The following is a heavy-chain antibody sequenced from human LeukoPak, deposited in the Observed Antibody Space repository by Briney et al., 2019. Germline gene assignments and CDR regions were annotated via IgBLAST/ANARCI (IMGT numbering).Heavy chain of an antibody. CDR3: AKGDYGVPFDP. V-gene: IGHV3-21*01. Sequence: GGSLRLSCAASGFTFSSYSMNWVRQAPGKGLEWVSSITSSSSYIYYADSVKGRFTISRDNAKNSLYLQMNSLRAEDTAVYYCAKGDYGVPFDPWGQGTLVTVSS. CDR1: GFTFSSYS. D-gene: IGHD4-17*01. CDR2: ITSSSSYI. J-gene: IGHJ5*02.